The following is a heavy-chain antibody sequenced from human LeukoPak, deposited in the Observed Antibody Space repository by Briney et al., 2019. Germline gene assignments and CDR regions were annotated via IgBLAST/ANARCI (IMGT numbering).Heavy chain of an antibody. V-gene: IGHV3-7*01. Sequence: GGSLRLSCTASEFTFSSYRMSWVRQAPGKGLEWVANIKQDGSEKDYVDSVKGRFTISRDNAKNSLYLQMNSLRAEDTAVYYCARYCGGDCYGMDVWGQGTTVTVSS. CDR1: EFTFSSYR. CDR2: IKQDGSEK. D-gene: IGHD2-21*01. J-gene: IGHJ6*02. CDR3: ARYCGGDCYGMDV.